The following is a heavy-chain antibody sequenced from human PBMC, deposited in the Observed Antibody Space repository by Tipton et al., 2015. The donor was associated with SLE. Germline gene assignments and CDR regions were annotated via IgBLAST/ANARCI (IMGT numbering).Heavy chain of an antibody. CDR1: GGSFTNHY. CDR3: ARTLGAIAHTVYDAFDI. D-gene: IGHD1-26*01. J-gene: IGHJ3*02. V-gene: IGHV4-59*11. CDR2: IHYSGTT. Sequence: TLSLTCTVSGGSFTNHYWIWIRQPPGKGPEGIGYIHYSGTTPDNPSLTSRVTMSVDMSKNQFSLRLTSVTAADTAVYYCARTLGAIAHTVYDAFDIWGQGKMVTVSP.